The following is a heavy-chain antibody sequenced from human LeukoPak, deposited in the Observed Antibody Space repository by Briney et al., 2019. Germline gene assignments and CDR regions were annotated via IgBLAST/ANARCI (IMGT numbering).Heavy chain of an antibody. V-gene: IGHV1-8*03. CDR2: MNPNSGNT. CDR1: GYTFTSYD. CDR3: ARAPRITMVRGVIYWFDP. D-gene: IGHD3-10*01. J-gene: IGHJ5*02. Sequence: ASVKVSCKASGYTFTSYDINWVRQATGQGLEWMGWMNPNSGNTGYAQKFQGRVTITRNTSISTAYMELSSLRSEDTAVYYCARAPRITMVRGVIYWFDPWGQGTLVTVSP.